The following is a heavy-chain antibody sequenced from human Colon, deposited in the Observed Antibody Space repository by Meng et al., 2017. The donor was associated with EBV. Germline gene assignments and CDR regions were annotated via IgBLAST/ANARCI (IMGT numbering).Heavy chain of an antibody. CDR3: ARGGYYSFDY. Sequence: VRLPDSGPGLVKPSEPLSLPCAVSGGSISSVYWWTWVRQSPGKGLEWIGEIYHSGSTNYNPSLKSRVTISVDKSKNQFSLKLTSVTAADTAVYYCARGGYYSFDYWGQRTLVTVSS. CDR2: IYHSGST. D-gene: IGHD5-18*01. CDR1: GGSISSVYW. J-gene: IGHJ4*02. V-gene: IGHV4-4*02.